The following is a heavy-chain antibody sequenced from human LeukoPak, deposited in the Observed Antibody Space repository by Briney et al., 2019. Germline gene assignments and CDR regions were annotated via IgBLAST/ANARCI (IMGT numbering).Heavy chain of an antibody. V-gene: IGHV1-18*01. CDR2: ISAYNGNT. Sequence: ASVKVSCKASGYTFTSYGISWVRQAPGQGLEWMGWISAYNGNTNYAQKLQGRVTMTTDTSTSTAYMELRSLGSDDTAVYYCARDLGTGYSHGYFDYWGQGTLVTVSS. D-gene: IGHD5-18*01. CDR1: GYTFTSYG. CDR3: ARDLGTGYSHGYFDY. J-gene: IGHJ4*02.